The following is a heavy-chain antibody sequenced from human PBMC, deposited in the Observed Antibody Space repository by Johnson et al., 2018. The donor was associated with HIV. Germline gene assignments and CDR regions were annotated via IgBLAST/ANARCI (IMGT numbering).Heavy chain of an antibody. J-gene: IGHJ3*02. Sequence: QVQLVESGGGVVQPGRSLRLSCAASGFTFSSYAMHWVRQAPGKGLEWVAVISYDGSNKYYADSVKGRFTISRDNSKNTLYLQMNSLRAEDTAVYYCARDLYDFWSASPGRDAFDIWGQGTMVTVSS. CDR3: ARDLYDFWSASPGRDAFDI. CDR2: ISYDGSNK. D-gene: IGHD3-3*01. V-gene: IGHV3-30*04. CDR1: GFTFSSYA.